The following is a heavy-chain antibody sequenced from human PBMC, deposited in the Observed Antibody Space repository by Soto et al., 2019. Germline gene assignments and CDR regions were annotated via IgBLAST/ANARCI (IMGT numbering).Heavy chain of an antibody. Sequence: QVQLVESGGGVVQPGRSLRLSCGASGFIFSKYGMHWVRQAPGKGLEWVAVISYDGSNKYYAESVKGRFISSRDKSENTLYLQMNSLRAEDTALYYCAKDLGSGKPYYYYAMDVWGQGTTVTVSS. CDR1: GFIFSKYG. CDR2: ISYDGSNK. V-gene: IGHV3-30*18. J-gene: IGHJ6*02. CDR3: AKDLGSGKPYYYYAMDV. D-gene: IGHD3-10*01.